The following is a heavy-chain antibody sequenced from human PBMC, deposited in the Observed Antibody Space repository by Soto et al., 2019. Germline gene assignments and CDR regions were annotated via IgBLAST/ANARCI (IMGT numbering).Heavy chain of an antibody. Sequence: QVQLVQSGAEVKKPGSSVKVSCKASGGTFSSYAISWVRQAPGQGLEWMGGIIPIFGTANYAQKFQGRVTITADESTSTDYMELSSLRSEDTAVYYCASGRRRSPNLFNWFDPWGQGTLVTVSS. CDR2: IIPIFGTA. J-gene: IGHJ5*02. D-gene: IGHD1-1*01. CDR3: ASGRRRSPNLFNWFDP. CDR1: GGTFSSYA. V-gene: IGHV1-69*01.